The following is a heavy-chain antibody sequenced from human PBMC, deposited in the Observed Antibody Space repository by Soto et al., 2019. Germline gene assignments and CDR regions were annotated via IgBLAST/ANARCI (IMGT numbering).Heavy chain of an antibody. J-gene: IGHJ4*02. CDR3: ARDGGYAGTPFEFDY. D-gene: IGHD3-16*01. Sequence: EVQLVESGGGLVQPGGSLRISCAASGFTFSNYWMSWVRQAPGKGLEWVANMKQDGREKYYVDSVKGRFTISRDNAKNSLYLQMSGLRAEDTAVYYCARDGGYAGTPFEFDYWGQGTLVTVSS. CDR1: GFTFSNYW. CDR2: MKQDGREK. V-gene: IGHV3-7*01.